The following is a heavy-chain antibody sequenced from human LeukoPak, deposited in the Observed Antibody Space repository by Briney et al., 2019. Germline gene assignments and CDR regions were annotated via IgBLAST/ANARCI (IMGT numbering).Heavy chain of an antibody. CDR3: ARTVVAAKGGHWFDP. V-gene: IGHV4-59*08. Sequence: SETLSLTCTVSGGSISSYYWSWIRQPPGKGLEWLGYIYYSGSTNYNPSLKSRVTISVDTSKNQFSLKLSSVTAADTAVYYCARTVVAAKGGHWFDPWGQGTLVTVSS. CDR2: IYYSGST. J-gene: IGHJ5*02. D-gene: IGHD2-15*01. CDR1: GGSISSYY.